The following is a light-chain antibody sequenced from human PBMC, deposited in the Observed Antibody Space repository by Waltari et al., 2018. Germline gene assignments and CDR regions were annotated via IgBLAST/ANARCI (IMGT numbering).Light chain of an antibody. Sequence: DIQMTQSPSSLSASVGDSITITCRASQPISIYLNWYQQKTGKAPKLLIYTVSTLQSGVPSRFSCSGSGTEFTLTISSLQPEDFATYYCQEIYSTSRTVTFGGGTKVEI. J-gene: IGKJ4*01. CDR3: QEIYSTSRTVT. CDR2: TVS. V-gene: IGKV1-39*01. CDR1: QPISIY.